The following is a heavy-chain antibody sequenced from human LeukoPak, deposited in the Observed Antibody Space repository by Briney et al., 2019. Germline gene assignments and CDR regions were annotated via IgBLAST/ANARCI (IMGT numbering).Heavy chain of an antibody. CDR1: GYTFTGYY. CDR3: ARDLGFLEWFPY. Sequence: ASVKVSCKASGYTFTGYYMHWVRQAPGQGLEWMGWINPNSGGTNYAQKFQGRVTMTRDTSISTAYMELSRLRSDDTAVYYCARDLGFLEWFPYWGQGTLVTVSS. D-gene: IGHD3-3*02. J-gene: IGHJ4*02. V-gene: IGHV1-2*02. CDR2: INPNSGGT.